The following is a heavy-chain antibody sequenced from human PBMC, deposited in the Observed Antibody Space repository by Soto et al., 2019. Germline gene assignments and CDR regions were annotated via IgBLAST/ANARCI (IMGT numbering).Heavy chain of an antibody. Sequence: QVQLQQWGAGLLTPSETLSLTCAVYGGSFSGYYWSWIRQPPGKGLEWIGEINHSGSTNYNPSLKSRVTISVDTSKNQFSLKLSSVTAADTAVYYCARNPPYYYGSGSYYRGPPGDYWGQGTLVTVSS. V-gene: IGHV4-34*01. CDR2: INHSGST. D-gene: IGHD3-10*01. CDR3: ARNPPYYYGSGSYYRGPPGDY. J-gene: IGHJ4*02. CDR1: GGSFSGYY.